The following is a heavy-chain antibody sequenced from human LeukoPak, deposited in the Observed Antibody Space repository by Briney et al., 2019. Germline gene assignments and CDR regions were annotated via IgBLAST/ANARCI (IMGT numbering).Heavy chain of an antibody. D-gene: IGHD6-13*01. CDR2: INHSGST. CDR3: ARGGRQQLTPYYFDY. V-gene: IGHV4-34*01. J-gene: IGHJ4*02. Sequence: PSETLCLTCAVYGGSFSGYYWSWIRQPPGEGLEWIGEINHSGSTNYNPAIKSLVTISVDTSKNQFSLKLSSGTAADTAVYYCARGGRQQLTPYYFDYWGQGTLVTVSS. CDR1: GGSFSGYY.